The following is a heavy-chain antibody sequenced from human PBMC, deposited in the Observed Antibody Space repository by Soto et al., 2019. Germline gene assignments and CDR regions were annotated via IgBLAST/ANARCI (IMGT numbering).Heavy chain of an antibody. Sequence: QVQLVQSAAEVKKPGASVKVSCKTSGYTFVSYGLSWVRQAPGQGLEWMGWISPYNGNTNFAQRFQGRVTLTTDTSTDIVYMDLGSLKSDDTAVYYCARDQYFFDSSGYYDHWGQGTLITVSS. CDR2: ISPYNGNT. J-gene: IGHJ5*02. CDR1: GYTFVSYG. CDR3: ARDQYFFDSSGYYDH. V-gene: IGHV1-18*04. D-gene: IGHD3-22*01.